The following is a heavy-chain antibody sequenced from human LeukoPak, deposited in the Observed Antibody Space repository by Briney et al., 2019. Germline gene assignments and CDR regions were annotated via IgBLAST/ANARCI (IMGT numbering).Heavy chain of an antibody. CDR1: GFTFSSYS. CDR2: ISSSSSTI. CDR3: ARDRSRDGYNRKVFDY. Sequence: GGSLRLPCAASGFTFSSYSMNWVRQAPGKGLEWVSYISSSSSTIYYADSVKGRFTISRDNAKNSLYLQMNSLRAEDTAVYYCARDRSRDGYNRKVFDYWGQGTLVTVSS. J-gene: IGHJ4*02. V-gene: IGHV3-48*04. D-gene: IGHD5-24*01.